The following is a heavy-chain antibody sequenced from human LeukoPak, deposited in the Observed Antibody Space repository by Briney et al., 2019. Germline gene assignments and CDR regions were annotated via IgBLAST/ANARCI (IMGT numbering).Heavy chain of an antibody. V-gene: IGHV3-23*01. CDR3: AKDSAKKYDDY. J-gene: IGHJ4*02. CDR1: GFTFSSYG. Sequence: GGSLRLSCAASGFTFSSYGMAWVRQAPGKGLEWVSGMNGNGGRIYYADSVKGRFTISRENSKNTLYLQMNSLRAEDTAVYCCAKDSAKKYDDYWGQGTLVTVSS. CDR2: MNGNGGRI. D-gene: IGHD2/OR15-2a*01.